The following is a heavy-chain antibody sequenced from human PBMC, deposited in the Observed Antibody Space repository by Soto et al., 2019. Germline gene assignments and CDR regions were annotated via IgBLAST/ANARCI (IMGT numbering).Heavy chain of an antibody. Sequence: QVQLVQSGAEVKKPGSSVKVSCKASGGTFSSYAISWVRQAPGQGLEWMGGIIPIFGTANYAQKFQGRVTITADASTSKAFMELSSLRSEDTALYYCARGANCSGGGCYSVRLDTWGQGTLVTVAS. J-gene: IGHJ5*02. V-gene: IGHV1-69*12. CDR2: IIPIFGTA. D-gene: IGHD2-15*01. CDR3: ARGANCSGGGCYSVRLDT. CDR1: GGTFSSYA.